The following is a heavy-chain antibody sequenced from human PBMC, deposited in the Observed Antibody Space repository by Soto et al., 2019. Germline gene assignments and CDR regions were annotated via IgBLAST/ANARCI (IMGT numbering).Heavy chain of an antibody. Sequence: EVQLVESGGGLVQPGGSLRLSCAASGFTFSSYSMNWVRQAPGKGLEWVSYISSSSSTIYYADSVKGRFTISRVNAKNSLYLQMNSLRAEDTAVYYCARIAVAGSFDYWGQGTLVTVSS. V-gene: IGHV3-48*01. CDR1: GFTFSSYS. J-gene: IGHJ4*02. CDR3: ARIAVAGSFDY. D-gene: IGHD6-19*01. CDR2: ISSSSSTI.